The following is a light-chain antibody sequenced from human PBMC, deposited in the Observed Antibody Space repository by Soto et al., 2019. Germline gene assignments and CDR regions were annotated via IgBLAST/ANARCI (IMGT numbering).Light chain of an antibody. J-gene: IGKJ4*01. CDR1: QSVSSN. CDR2: GAS. CDR3: QQYNTWPLT. Sequence: EIVMTQSPSTLSVSPGERATLSCRASQSVSSNLAWYQQNPGQAPRLLIYGASTRVSGIPARFSGSGSGTEFHLTISSLQSEDFAVYYCQQYNTWPLTFGGGTKVEIK. V-gene: IGKV3D-15*01.